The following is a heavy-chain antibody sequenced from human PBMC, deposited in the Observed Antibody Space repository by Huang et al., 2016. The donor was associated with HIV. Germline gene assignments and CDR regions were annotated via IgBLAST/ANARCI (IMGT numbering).Heavy chain of an antibody. CDR2: INPKRCGT. CDR1: GYTFTDSN. CDR3: ARDWSFGSSTSPAD. V-gene: IGHV1-2*07. D-gene: IGHD6-6*01. J-gene: IGHJ4*02. Sequence: QVQLVQSGAEVKNPGASVRVSCKASGYTFTDSNIHWVRQAPGQGLEWMGWINPKRCGTMYAHRLQGRITMTRDMTISTVHMDLRRIQSDDTAVYFCARDWSFGSSTSPADWGQGTLVTVSS.